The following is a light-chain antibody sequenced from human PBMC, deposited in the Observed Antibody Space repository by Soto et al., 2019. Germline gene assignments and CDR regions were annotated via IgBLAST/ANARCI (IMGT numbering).Light chain of an antibody. CDR3: CSYAGSSTLV. J-gene: IGLJ7*01. CDR2: EVS. V-gene: IGLV2-23*02. CDR1: SSDVGSYNL. Sequence: QSALTQPASVSGSPGQSITISCTGTSSDVGSYNLVSWYQQHPGKAPKLMIYEVSKRPSGVSNRFSGSKSGNTASLTISGLKAEDVAAYYCCSYAGSSTLVFGGGTQLPVL.